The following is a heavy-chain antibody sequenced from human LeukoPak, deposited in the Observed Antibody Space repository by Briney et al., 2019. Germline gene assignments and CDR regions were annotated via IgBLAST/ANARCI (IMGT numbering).Heavy chain of an antibody. CDR1: GGSISSYY. CDR3: ARASEVTAVDY. Sequence: SETLSLTCTVSGGSISSYYWSWIRQPPGKGLEWIGYIYYSGSTNYNPSLKSRVTISGDMSKNQFSLKLSSVTAADTAMYYCARASEVTAVDYWDQGTLVTVSS. J-gene: IGHJ4*02. V-gene: IGHV4-59*01. D-gene: IGHD2-21*02. CDR2: IYYSGST.